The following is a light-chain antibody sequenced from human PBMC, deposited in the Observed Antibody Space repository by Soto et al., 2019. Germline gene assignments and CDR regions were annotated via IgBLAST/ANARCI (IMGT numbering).Light chain of an antibody. CDR2: GAS. Sequence: EIVMTQSPATLSVSPGERATLSCRASQSVSSNLAWYQQKPGQAPRLLIYGASTRATGIPARFSGSGSGTESTLTISSLQSEDRAVYYCQQYNTWPPLTVGGGTKVEIK. CDR3: QQYNTWPPLT. V-gene: IGKV3-15*01. CDR1: QSVSSN. J-gene: IGKJ4*01.